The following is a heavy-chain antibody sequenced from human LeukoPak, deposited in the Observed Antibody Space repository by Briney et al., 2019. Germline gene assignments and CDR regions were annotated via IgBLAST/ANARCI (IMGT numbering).Heavy chain of an antibody. Sequence: ASVKVSCKASGGTFSSYTISWVRQAPGQGLEWMGRIIPILGIANYAQKFQGRVTITADKSTSTAYMELRSLRSDDTAVYYCARRTSYVWGSYRSYYFDYWGQGTLVTVSS. CDR3: ARRTSYVWGSYRSYYFDY. D-gene: IGHD3-16*02. V-gene: IGHV1-69*02. CDR2: IIPILGIA. J-gene: IGHJ4*02. CDR1: GGTFSSYT.